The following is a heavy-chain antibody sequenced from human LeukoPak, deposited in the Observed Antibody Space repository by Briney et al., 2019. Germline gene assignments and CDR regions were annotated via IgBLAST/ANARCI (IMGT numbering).Heavy chain of an antibody. J-gene: IGHJ4*02. CDR2: IYSGGHT. CDR3: ARRLEYSGSKGVFDY. V-gene: IGHV3-66*01. D-gene: IGHD1-26*01. Sequence: PGGSLRLSCAASGFTVTTNYMTWVRQAPGKGLEWVSIIYSGGHTDYADSVKGRFTISINNSKNTLYLQMNSLRAEDTAVYYCARRLEYSGSKGVFDYWGQGTLVTVSS. CDR1: GFTVTTNY.